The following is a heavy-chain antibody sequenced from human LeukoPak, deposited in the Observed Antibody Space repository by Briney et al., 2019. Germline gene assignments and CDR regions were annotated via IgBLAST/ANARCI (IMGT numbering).Heavy chain of an antibody. CDR2: IYYSGST. Sequence: SETLSLTCTVSGGSISSGGYYWNWIRQHPGKGLEWIGYIYYSGSTHYNPSLKSRVTISVDTSKNQFSLKLSSVTAADTAVYYCAAYRIVGTDGSDYWGQGTLVTVYS. V-gene: IGHV4-31*03. J-gene: IGHJ4*02. CDR3: AAYRIVGTDGSDY. D-gene: IGHD1-26*01. CDR1: GGSISSGGYY.